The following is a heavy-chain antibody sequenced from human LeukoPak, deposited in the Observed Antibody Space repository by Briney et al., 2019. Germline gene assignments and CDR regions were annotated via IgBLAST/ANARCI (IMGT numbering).Heavy chain of an antibody. V-gene: IGHV4-39*01. D-gene: IGHD1-26*01. CDR1: TFSSYW. CDR2: ISYSGSTT. CDR3: VRRTSGSYSDY. Sequence: TFSSYWMSWIRQPPGKGLEWIATISYSGSTTSYNPSLKSRVTISVDTSKNQFSLKLNSVTAADTAVYYCVRRTSGSYSDYWGQGTLVTVSS. J-gene: IGHJ4*02.